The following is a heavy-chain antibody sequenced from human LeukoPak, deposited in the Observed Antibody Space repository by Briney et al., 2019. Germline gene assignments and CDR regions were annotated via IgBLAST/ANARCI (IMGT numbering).Heavy chain of an antibody. CDR3: ARIGHEDYYFDY. CDR1: GGSISSGGHY. V-gene: IGHV4-31*03. CDR2: IYYSGTT. J-gene: IGHJ4*02. Sequence: PSRTLSLTCTVSGGSISSGGHYWSWIRQHPGKGLEWIGYIYYSGTTYYNPSLKSRVTISLGTSKNQFSLQLSSVTAADTAVYYCARIGHEDYYFDYWGQGTLVTVSS.